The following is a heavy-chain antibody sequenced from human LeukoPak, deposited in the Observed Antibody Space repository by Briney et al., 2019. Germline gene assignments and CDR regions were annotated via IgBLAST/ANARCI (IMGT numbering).Heavy chain of an antibody. CDR2: INPNSGGT. CDR1: GYTFTGYY. CDR3: ARGHQRDHQLTAY. J-gene: IGHJ4*02. Sequence: GASVKVSCKASGYTFTGYYMHWVQQAPGQGLEWMGWINPNSGGTNYAQKFQGRVTMTRDTSISTAYMELSRLRSDDTAVYYCARGHQRDHQLTAYWGQGTLVTVSS. V-gene: IGHV1-2*02. D-gene: IGHD2-2*01.